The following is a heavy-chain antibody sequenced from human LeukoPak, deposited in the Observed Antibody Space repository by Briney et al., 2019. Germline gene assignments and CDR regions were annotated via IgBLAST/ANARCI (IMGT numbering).Heavy chain of an antibody. CDR3: ARGRLYDYVWGSYRYYWFDP. V-gene: IGHV4-34*01. CDR2: INHSGST. J-gene: IGHJ5*02. Sequence: PSETLSLTCAVYGGSFSGYYWSWIRQPPGKGLEWIGEINHSGSTNYNPSLKSRVTISVDTSKNPFSLKLSSVTAADTAVYYCARGRLYDYVWGSYRYYWFDPWGQGTLVTVSS. CDR1: GGSFSGYY. D-gene: IGHD3-16*02.